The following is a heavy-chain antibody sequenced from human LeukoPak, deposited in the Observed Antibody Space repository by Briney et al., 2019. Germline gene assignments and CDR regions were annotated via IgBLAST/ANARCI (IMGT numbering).Heavy chain of an antibody. D-gene: IGHD5-18*01. V-gene: IGHV3-23*01. CDR2: FSFNGEST. Sequence: GGSLRLSCAASGFTFSSYAMTWVRQAPGKGLEWVSSFSFNGESTYYADSAKGRFTISRDNSMNTLYLQMNSLRAEDTAVYYCAKGGYSNGRYYYYYMDVWGEGTTVTVSS. CDR3: AKGGYSNGRYYYYYMDV. CDR1: GFTFSSYA. J-gene: IGHJ6*03.